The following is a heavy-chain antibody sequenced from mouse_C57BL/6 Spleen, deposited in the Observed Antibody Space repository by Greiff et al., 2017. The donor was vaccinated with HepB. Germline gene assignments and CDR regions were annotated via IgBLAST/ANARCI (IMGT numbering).Heavy chain of an antibody. CDR1: GYSITSGYY. CDR2: ISYDGSN. J-gene: IGHJ2*01. Sequence: EVQLVESGPGLVKPSQSLSLTCSVTGYSITSGYYWNWIRQFPGNKLEWMGYISYDGSNNYNPSLKNRISITRDTSKNQFFLKLNSVTTEDTATYYCAREGLPDYFDYWGQGTTLTVSS. CDR3: AREGLPDYFDY. V-gene: IGHV3-6*01. D-gene: IGHD2-4*01.